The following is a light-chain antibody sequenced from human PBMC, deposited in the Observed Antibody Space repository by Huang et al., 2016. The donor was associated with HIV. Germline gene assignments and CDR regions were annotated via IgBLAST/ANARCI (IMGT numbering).Light chain of an antibody. CDR3: QQSYSSLLS. CDR2: SAS. CDR1: QTITTY. Sequence: DIPMTQSPSSLSASVGDRVIMTCRASQTITTYLNWYQQRPGKAPKFLIYSASSLQSGVPSRFSGSGSVTDFTLSISSLQAEDFATYYCQQSYSSLLSFGGGTKVAIK. J-gene: IGKJ4*01. V-gene: IGKV1-39*01.